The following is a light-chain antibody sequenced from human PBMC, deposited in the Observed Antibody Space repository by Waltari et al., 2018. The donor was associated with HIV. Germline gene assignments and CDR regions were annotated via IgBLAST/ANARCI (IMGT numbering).Light chain of an antibody. V-gene: IGLV2-11*01. J-gene: IGLJ1*01. Sequence: QSALTQPRSVSGSPGQSVTISCTGTSSDVGGYNYVSWYQQHPGKAPKSMIYDFSKRPSGVPDRFSGSKSGNTASLTISGLQAEDEADYYCCSYAGSYTYVFGTGTKVTVL. CDR2: DFS. CDR1: SSDVGGYNY. CDR3: CSYAGSYTYV.